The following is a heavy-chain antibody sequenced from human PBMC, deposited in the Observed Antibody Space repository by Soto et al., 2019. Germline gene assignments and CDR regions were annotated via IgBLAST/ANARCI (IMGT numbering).Heavy chain of an antibody. D-gene: IGHD2-15*01. Sequence: GGSLRLSCAASGFTFSSYGMHWVRQAPGKGLEWVAVIWYDGSNKYYADSVKGRFTISRDNSKNTLYLQMNSLRAEDTAVYYCARDRPGGPRNYGMDVWGQGTTVTVSS. CDR2: IWYDGSNK. CDR3: ARDRPGGPRNYGMDV. J-gene: IGHJ6*02. CDR1: GFTFSSYG. V-gene: IGHV3-33*01.